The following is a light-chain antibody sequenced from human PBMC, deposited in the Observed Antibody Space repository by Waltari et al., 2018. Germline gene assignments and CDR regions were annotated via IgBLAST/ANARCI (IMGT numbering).Light chain of an antibody. J-gene: IGKJ4*01. CDR1: HSVSRY. CDR3: QQRSNWPLT. Sequence: EIVLTQSPATLSLSPGERATLSCRASHSVSRYLAWYQQRPGQAPSLLIFDASFRATGTPARFGGSGSTTDFTLTISSLEPEDCAVYYCQQRSNWPLTFGGGTKVEIK. V-gene: IGKV3-11*01. CDR2: DAS.